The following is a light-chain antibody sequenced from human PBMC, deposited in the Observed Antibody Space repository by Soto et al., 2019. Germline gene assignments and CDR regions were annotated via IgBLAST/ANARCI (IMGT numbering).Light chain of an antibody. CDR3: QQSYSPSST. CDR1: QSISSY. V-gene: IGKV1-39*01. J-gene: IGKJ2*02. CDR2: ASA. Sequence: DIQMTQSPSSLSASVGDRVTITCRASQSISSYLNWYQQKPGKAPKLLIYASASLQSGVPSRFSGSGSRTDFTLTISSLQPEDFATYYCQQSYSPSSTFGQGTKLEIK.